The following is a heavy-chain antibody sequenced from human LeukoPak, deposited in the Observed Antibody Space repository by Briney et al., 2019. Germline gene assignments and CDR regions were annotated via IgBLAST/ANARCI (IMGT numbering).Heavy chain of an antibody. Sequence: GASVKVSCKASGYTFTGYYMHWVRQAPGQGLAWMGWINPNSGGTNYAQKFQGRVTMTRETSISTAYMELSRLRSDDTAVYYCARGAYYYDSNLSDWGQGTLVTVSS. V-gene: IGHV1-2*02. CDR2: INPNSGGT. CDR3: ARGAYYYDSNLSD. J-gene: IGHJ4*02. CDR1: GYTFTGYY. D-gene: IGHD3-22*01.